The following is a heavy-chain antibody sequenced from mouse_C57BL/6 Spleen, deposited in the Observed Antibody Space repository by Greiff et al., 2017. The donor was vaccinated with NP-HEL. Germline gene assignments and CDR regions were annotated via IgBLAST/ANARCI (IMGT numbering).Heavy chain of an antibody. CDR2: ISSGGSYT. Sequence: EVQLQESGGDLVKPGGSLKLSCAASGFTFSSYGMSWVRQTPDKRLEWVATISSGGSYTYYPDSVKGRFTISRDNAKNTLYLQMSSLKSEDTAMYYCARQSPYSNFAYWGQGTLVTVSA. V-gene: IGHV5-6*01. J-gene: IGHJ3*01. CDR1: GFTFSSYG. CDR3: ARQSPYSNFAY. D-gene: IGHD2-5*01.